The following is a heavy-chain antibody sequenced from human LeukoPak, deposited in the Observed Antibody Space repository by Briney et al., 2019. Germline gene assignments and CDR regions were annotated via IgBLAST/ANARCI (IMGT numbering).Heavy chain of an antibody. Sequence: GGSLRLSCAASEFTFSSYAMSWVRQAPGKGLEWVSAISGSGDSTYYADSVKGRFTISRDNSKNTLYLQMNSLRAEDTAVYYCARVSAAAGTGIDYWGQGTLVTVSS. V-gene: IGHV3-23*01. J-gene: IGHJ4*02. CDR1: EFTFSSYA. D-gene: IGHD6-13*01. CDR3: ARVSAAAGTGIDY. CDR2: ISGSGDST.